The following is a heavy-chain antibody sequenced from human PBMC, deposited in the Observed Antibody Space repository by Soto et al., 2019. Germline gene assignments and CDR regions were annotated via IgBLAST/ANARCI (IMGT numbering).Heavy chain of an antibody. D-gene: IGHD2-2*01. J-gene: IGHJ5*02. Sequence: QAQLVQSGAEVKKPGASVKVSCKASGYTFTSYDINWVRQAPGQGLEWLGWMDPNSGSTGYAQNFQGRVTMTRNISINTAHMELSSLRSEDTAVYYCAACTGPSCHRGREWFDPWGQGTLVTVSA. V-gene: IGHV1-8*01. CDR2: MDPNSGST. CDR1: GYTFTSYD. CDR3: AACTGPSCHRGREWFDP.